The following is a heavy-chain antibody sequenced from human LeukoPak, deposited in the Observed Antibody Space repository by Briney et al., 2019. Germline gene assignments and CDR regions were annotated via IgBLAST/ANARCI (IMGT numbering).Heavy chain of an antibody. J-gene: IGHJ4*02. CDR2: IYYSGST. CDR1: GGSISSYY. Sequence: PSETLSLTCTVSGGSISSYYWSWIRQPPGKGLEWIGYIYYSGSTNYNPSLKSRVTISVDTSKNQFSLKLSSVTAAGTAVYYCAREDGDYSFDYWGQGTLVTVSS. V-gene: IGHV4-59*01. D-gene: IGHD4-17*01. CDR3: AREDGDYSFDY.